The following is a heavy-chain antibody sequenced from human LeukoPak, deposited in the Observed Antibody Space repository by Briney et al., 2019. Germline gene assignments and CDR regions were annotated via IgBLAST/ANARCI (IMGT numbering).Heavy chain of an antibody. CDR1: GLSFSSYP. Sequence: GGSLRLSCAASGLSFSSYPLSWVRQAPGKGLEWVSSISSSGASTYYADSVKGRFTISRDNSKNTLYLQLSSLGAEDTAVYYXAKDEDSSVIRRFDYWGQGTLVTVSS. V-gene: IGHV3-23*01. J-gene: IGHJ4*02. CDR3: AKDEDSSVIRRFDY. CDR2: ISSSGAST. D-gene: IGHD2-21*01.